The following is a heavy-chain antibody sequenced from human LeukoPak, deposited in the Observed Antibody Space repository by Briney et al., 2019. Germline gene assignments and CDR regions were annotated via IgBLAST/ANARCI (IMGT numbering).Heavy chain of an antibody. J-gene: IGHJ4*02. D-gene: IGHD3-9*01. CDR2: INNDGSTT. CDR1: GFTFNTYW. V-gene: IGHV3-74*01. Sequence: GGSLRLSCAASGFTFNTYWMHWVRQAPGKGLVWVARINNDGSTTTYADSVKGRFTNSRDNAKNTLYLQMNSVRAEDTAVYYCARLNKYYEILTGYANAYYFDYWGQGTLVTVSS. CDR3: ARLNKYYEILTGYANAYYFDY.